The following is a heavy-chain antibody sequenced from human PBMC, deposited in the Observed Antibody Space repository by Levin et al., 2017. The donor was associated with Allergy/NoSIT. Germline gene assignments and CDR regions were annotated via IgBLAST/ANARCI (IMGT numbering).Heavy chain of an antibody. CDR2: ISYDGSNK. CDR3: ARAPDSSSWYPGY. Sequence: GGSLRLSCAASGFTFSSYAMHWVRQAPGKGLEWVAVISYDGSNKYYADSVKGRFTISRDNSKNTLYLQMNSLRAEDTAVYYCARAPDSSSWYPGYWGQGTLVTVSS. V-gene: IGHV3-30-3*01. J-gene: IGHJ4*02. CDR1: GFTFSSYA. D-gene: IGHD6-13*01.